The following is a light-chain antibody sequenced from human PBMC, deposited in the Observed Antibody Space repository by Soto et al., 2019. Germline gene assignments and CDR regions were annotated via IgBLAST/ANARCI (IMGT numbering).Light chain of an antibody. J-gene: IGKJ4*01. Sequence: IVMTQFPATLSVSPGERGTLSCRASQSVTSNLAWYQQKPGQAPRLLIYGASTRATGIPARFSGSGSGTEFTLTISSLQSEDFAVYYCQQYSNWPSLTFGGGTKVDIK. CDR1: QSVTSN. V-gene: IGKV3-15*01. CDR2: GAS. CDR3: QQYSNWPSLT.